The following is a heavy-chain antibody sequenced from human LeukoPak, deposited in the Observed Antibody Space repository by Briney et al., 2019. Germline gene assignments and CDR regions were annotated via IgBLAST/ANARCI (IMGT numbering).Heavy chain of an antibody. CDR3: AKRDADSSSPGSY. V-gene: IGHV3-9*01. CDR2: ISWNSGSI. CDR1: GFTFDDYA. D-gene: IGHD6-6*01. J-gene: IGHJ4*02. Sequence: GRSLRLSCAGSGFTFDDYAMHWVRQAPGKGLEWVSSISWNSGSIGHADSVKGRFTISRDNAKNSLYLQMNSLRAEDTAVYYCAKRDADSSSPGSYWGQGTLVTVSS.